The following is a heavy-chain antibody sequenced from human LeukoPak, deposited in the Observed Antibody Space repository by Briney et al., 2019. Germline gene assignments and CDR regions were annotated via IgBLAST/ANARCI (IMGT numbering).Heavy chain of an antibody. Sequence: TSETLSLTCTVSGGSISSYYWSWIRQPPGKGLEWIGYIYYSGSTNYNPSLKSRVTISVDTSKNQFSLKLSSVTAADTAVYYCARSTDWNDPFDYWGQGTLVTVSS. V-gene: IGHV4-59*01. J-gene: IGHJ4*02. D-gene: IGHD1-1*01. CDR2: IYYSGST. CDR1: GGSISSYY. CDR3: ARSTDWNDPFDY.